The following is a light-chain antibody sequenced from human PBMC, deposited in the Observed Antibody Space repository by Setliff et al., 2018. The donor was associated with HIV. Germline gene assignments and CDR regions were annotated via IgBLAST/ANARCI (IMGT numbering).Light chain of an antibody. CDR3: SSYTRRTTLGL. J-gene: IGLJ1*01. CDR2: EVT. CDR1: RSDIGEYNY. Sequence: QSALTQPPSASGSLGQSVIISCSGTRSDIGEYNYVSWYQQHPGKAPKVIIYEVTRRPSGVSDRFSGSKSGNTASLTISGLQAEDEADYYCSSYTRRTTLGLFGSGTKVTVL. V-gene: IGLV2-14*01.